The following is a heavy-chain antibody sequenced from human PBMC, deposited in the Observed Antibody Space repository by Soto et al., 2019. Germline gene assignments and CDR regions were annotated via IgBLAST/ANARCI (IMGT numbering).Heavy chain of an antibody. V-gene: IGHV3-66*01. CDR2: IYTGGST. J-gene: IGHJ4*02. CDR3: ARDYGSGRTRGDY. Sequence: EVQLVGLGGGWVRPGGSLRLSCAASGFTVSSNYMSWVRQPPGKGLEWVSVIYTGGSTYYADSVKGRFTISRDNSKNTLYLQMNSLRAEDTAVYYCARDYGSGRTRGDYWGQGTLVTVSS. D-gene: IGHD3-10*01. CDR1: GFTVSSNY.